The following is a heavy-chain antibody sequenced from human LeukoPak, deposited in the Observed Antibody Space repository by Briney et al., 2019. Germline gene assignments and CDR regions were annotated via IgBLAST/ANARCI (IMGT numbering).Heavy chain of an antibody. Sequence: PGGSLRLSCATSGFTFSSYAMSWVRQAPGKGLEWVSTVSGGGGSTWYADSVKGRFTISRDNSKNTLYLQMNSLRAEDTAVYYCAREGYASGTRYGMDVWGQGTTVTVSS. D-gene: IGHD3-10*01. CDR1: GFTFSSYA. J-gene: IGHJ6*02. V-gene: IGHV3-23*01. CDR2: VSGGGGST. CDR3: AREGYASGTRYGMDV.